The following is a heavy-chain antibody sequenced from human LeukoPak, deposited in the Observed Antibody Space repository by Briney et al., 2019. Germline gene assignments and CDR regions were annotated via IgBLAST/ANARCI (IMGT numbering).Heavy chain of an antibody. J-gene: IGHJ5*02. V-gene: IGHV6-1*01. Sequence: SQTLSLTCAISGDSASSNTGIWNWVRQSPSRGLEWLGRTYCRSTWYNDYAVSVRGRITVNPDTSKNQFSLHLNSVTPEDTAVYYCARRLTQYDCFDPWGQGILVTVSS. CDR2: TYCRSTWYN. CDR1: GDSASSNTGI. D-gene: IGHD2-2*01. CDR3: ARRLTQYDCFDP.